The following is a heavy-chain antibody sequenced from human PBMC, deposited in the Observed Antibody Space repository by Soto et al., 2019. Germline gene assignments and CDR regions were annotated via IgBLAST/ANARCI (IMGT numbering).Heavy chain of an antibody. CDR2: ISGSGGST. J-gene: IGHJ4*02. Sequence: PGGSLRLSCGASGFTFSNYAVTWVRQAPGKGLEWVSTISGSGGSTYYADSVKGRFTISRDNSKDTLYLQMNNLRAEDTAVYYCAKPSDYNWNDYWGQGTLVTVSS. CDR1: GFTFSNYA. D-gene: IGHD1-20*01. V-gene: IGHV3-23*01. CDR3: AKPSDYNWNDY.